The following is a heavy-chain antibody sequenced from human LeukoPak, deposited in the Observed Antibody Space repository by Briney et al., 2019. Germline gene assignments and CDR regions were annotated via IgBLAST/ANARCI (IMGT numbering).Heavy chain of an antibody. CDR1: GSAFTCYN. Sequence: ASVHVSCQAPGSAFTCYNMHWVRPAPGQGIGWMGWINPNSGGTNYAQKFQGRVTMTRDTSISTAYMELSRPRSDDTAVYYCARGGSGYEGLDYWGQGTLVTVSS. CDR2: INPNSGGT. CDR3: ARGGSGYEGLDY. J-gene: IGHJ4*02. V-gene: IGHV1-2*02. D-gene: IGHD3-22*01.